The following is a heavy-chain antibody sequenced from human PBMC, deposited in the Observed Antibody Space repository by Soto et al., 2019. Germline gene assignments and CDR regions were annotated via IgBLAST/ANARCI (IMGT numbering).Heavy chain of an antibody. J-gene: IGHJ4*02. V-gene: IGHV1-18*01. CDR3: ARVWYYDTSGYYASYY. Sequence: QVQLVQSGAEVKKPGASVRVSCKASGDGFSNYGFSWVRQAPGQGLEWVGWISAYDGQTNYTKKFQGRVTMTTDTSASRAYIELRSLTSDATAVYYCARVWYYDTSGYYASYYCGRGTLVTVSS. CDR1: GDGFSNYG. CDR2: ISAYDGQT. D-gene: IGHD3-22*01.